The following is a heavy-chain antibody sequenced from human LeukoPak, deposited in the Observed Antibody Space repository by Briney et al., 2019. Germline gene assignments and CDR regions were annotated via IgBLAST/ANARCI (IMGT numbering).Heavy chain of an antibody. CDR2: IYYSGST. CDR3: ARGYDFWSGPVDY. D-gene: IGHD3-3*01. CDR1: GGSISSSSYY. V-gene: IGHV4-39*01. Sequence: SETLSLTCTVSGGSISSSSYYWGWIRQPPGKGLEWIGSIYYSGSTYYNPSLKSRVTISVDTSKNQFSLKLSSVTAADTAVYYCARGYDFWSGPVDYWGQGTLVTVSS. J-gene: IGHJ4*02.